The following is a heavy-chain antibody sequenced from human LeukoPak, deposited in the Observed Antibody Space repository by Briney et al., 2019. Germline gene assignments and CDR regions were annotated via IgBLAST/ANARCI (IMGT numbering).Heavy chain of an antibody. V-gene: IGHV3-73*01. D-gene: IGHD4-17*01. J-gene: IGHJ4*02. CDR2: IRSKANSYAT. CDR3: MSPMTTVPSRDY. CDR1: GFTFSGSD. Sequence: PGGPLRLSCAASGFTFSGSDMHWVRQASGKGLEWVGRIRSKANSYATTYAASVKGRFTISRDDSKNTAYLQMNSLKTEDTAVYYCMSPMTTVPSRDYWGQGTLVTVSS.